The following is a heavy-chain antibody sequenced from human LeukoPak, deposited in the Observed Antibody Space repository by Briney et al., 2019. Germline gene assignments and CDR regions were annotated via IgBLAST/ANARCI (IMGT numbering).Heavy chain of an antibody. V-gene: IGHV3-30-3*01. CDR2: ISYDGNNI. CDR1: GFTFSPYA. Sequence: GGSLRLSCAASGFTFSPYAMHWVRQAPGKGLQWVAFISYDGNNIHYADSVKGRFTISRGNSKNTLYLQINSLRLEDTAVFYCARDQPEHYLPSDYWGQGTLVTVSS. CDR3: ARDQPEHYLPSDY. J-gene: IGHJ4*02. D-gene: IGHD1-14*01.